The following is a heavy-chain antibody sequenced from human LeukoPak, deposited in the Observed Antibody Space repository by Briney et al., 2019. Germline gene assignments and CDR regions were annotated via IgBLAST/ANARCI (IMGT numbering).Heavy chain of an antibody. V-gene: IGHV3-48*03. Sequence: PGGSLRLSCAASGFTFGTHEMHWVRQAPGKGQEWVSYISSSGSTIYYADSVKGRFTISRDNAKNSLYLQMNSLRAEDTAVYYCARAGGTIGLQLWLLDYWGQGTLVTVSS. D-gene: IGHD5-18*01. CDR3: ARAGGTIGLQLWLLDY. J-gene: IGHJ4*02. CDR2: ISSSGSTI. CDR1: GFTFGTHE.